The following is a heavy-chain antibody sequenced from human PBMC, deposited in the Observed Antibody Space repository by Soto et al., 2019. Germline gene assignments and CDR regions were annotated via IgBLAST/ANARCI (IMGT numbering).Heavy chain of an antibody. J-gene: IGHJ4*02. Sequence: QVPLQESGPGLVKPSQTLSLTCSXXXXSIXXXXXXXXXXXXXXXXXLEWIGYIYHSGSTYYNPSLKSRVTISVDTSKNQFSLKLTSVTAADTAVYYCARLKGGAAGNFDYWGQGTLVTVSS. D-gene: IGHD6-13*01. CDR1: XXSIXXXXXX. V-gene: IGHV4-31*03. CDR2: IYHSGST. CDR3: ARLKGGAAGNFDY.